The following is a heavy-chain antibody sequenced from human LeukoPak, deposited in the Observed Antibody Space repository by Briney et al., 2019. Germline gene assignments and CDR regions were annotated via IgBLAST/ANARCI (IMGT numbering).Heavy chain of an antibody. CDR2: ISSSGSGGNT. Sequence: GGSLRLSCVASGVTLSNYAMSWARQAPGKGLEWVSGISSSGSGGNTYYADSVKGRFTISRDSSRNTLFLHMNTLRAEDTAVYYCARDRRWLQYPIDYWGQGTLVTVSS. V-gene: IGHV3-23*01. CDR1: GVTLSNYA. D-gene: IGHD5-24*01. CDR3: ARDRRWLQYPIDY. J-gene: IGHJ4*02.